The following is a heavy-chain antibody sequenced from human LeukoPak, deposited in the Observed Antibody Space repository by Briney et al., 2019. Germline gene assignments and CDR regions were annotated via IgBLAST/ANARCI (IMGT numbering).Heavy chain of an antibody. CDR3: ARRSTTRGWFDP. V-gene: IGHV4-39*01. CDR1: GGSISSSSYY. J-gene: IGHJ5*02. D-gene: IGHD2-2*01. CDR2: IYYSGST. Sequence: SETLSLTCTVSGGSISSSSYYWGWIRQPPGKGLEWIGSIYYSGSTYYNPSLKSRVTISVDTSKNQFSLKLSSVTAADTAVYYCARRSTTRGWFDPWGQGTLVTVSS.